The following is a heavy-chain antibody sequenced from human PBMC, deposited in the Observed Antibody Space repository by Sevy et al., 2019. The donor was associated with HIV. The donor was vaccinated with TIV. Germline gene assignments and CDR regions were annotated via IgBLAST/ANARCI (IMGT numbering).Heavy chain of an antibody. CDR3: ANRVGNCTNGVCYIDY. V-gene: IGHV3-23*01. Sequence: GGSLRLSCAASGFSFSSFAMSWVRQAPGKGLEWVSAISGSGGSTYYADSVKGRFTISRDNSKNTLYLQMNSLRAEDKTVYYCANRVGNCTNGVCYIDYWGQGTLVTVSS. D-gene: IGHD2-8*01. CDR2: ISGSGGST. J-gene: IGHJ4*02. CDR1: GFSFSSFA.